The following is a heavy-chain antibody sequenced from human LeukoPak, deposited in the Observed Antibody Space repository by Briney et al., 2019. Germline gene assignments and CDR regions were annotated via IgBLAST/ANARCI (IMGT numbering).Heavy chain of an antibody. CDR3: ARDRGTGIAAAAYDY. D-gene: IGHD6-13*01. V-gene: IGHV1-18*01. CDR1: GYTFTSYG. Sequence: GASVKVSCKASGYTFTSYGIGWVRQAPGQGLEWMGWISAYNGNTNYAQKLQGRVTMTTDTSTSTAYMELRSLRSDDTAVYYCARDRGTGIAAAAYDYWGQGTLVTVSS. J-gene: IGHJ4*02. CDR2: ISAYNGNT.